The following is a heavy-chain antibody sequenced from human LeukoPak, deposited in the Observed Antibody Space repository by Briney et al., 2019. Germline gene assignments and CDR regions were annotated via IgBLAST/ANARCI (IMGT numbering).Heavy chain of an antibody. Sequence: GGSLRLSCAASGFTFNNYGMNWVRQAPGRGLEWVSVVSTSGDNGYYADSVQGRFTISRDNSKNSLYLQMNSLRAEDTAVYYCAKGGTGTTVRYFDYWGQGTLVTVSS. J-gene: IGHJ4*02. CDR1: GFTFNNYG. D-gene: IGHD1-7*01. CDR2: VSTSGDNG. V-gene: IGHV3-23*01. CDR3: AKGGTGTTVRYFDY.